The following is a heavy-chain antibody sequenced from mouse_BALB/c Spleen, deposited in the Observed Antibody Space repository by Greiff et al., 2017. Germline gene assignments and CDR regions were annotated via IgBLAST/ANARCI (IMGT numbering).Heavy chain of an antibody. CDR2: INPYNGAT. Sequence: VQLKESGPELVKPGASVKISCKASGYSFTGYYMHWVKQSHVKSLEWIGRINPYNGATSYNQNFKDKASLTVDKSSSTAYMELHSLTSEDSAVYYCARRTTATPYAMDYWGQGTSVTVSS. D-gene: IGHD1-2*01. CDR3: ARRTTATPYAMDY. V-gene: IGHV1-31*01. J-gene: IGHJ4*01. CDR1: GYSFTGYY.